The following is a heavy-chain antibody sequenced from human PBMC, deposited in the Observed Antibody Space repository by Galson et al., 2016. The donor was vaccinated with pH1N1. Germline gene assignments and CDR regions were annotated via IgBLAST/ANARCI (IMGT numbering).Heavy chain of an antibody. CDR2: ISSGGNTM. J-gene: IGHJ4*02. D-gene: IGHD3-9*01. V-gene: IGHV3-48*03. CDR3: ARAYYDPLTRFSGAFDY. Sequence: SLRLSCAVSGFTFDSHEMNWVRQVPGKGLEWVASISSGGNTMFYADSVKGRFIISRDNAKNSLYLQMNSLRVEDTAVYYCARAYYDPLTRFSGAFDYWGQGTLVTVSS. CDR1: GFTFDSHE.